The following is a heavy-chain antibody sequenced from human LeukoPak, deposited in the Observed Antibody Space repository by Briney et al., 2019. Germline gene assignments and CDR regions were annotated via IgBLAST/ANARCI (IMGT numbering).Heavy chain of an antibody. CDR1: GASISSGDSF. V-gene: IGHV4-30-4*01. CDR3: VGVRLGTSCYDY. Sequence: SETLSLTCSVSGASISSGDSFWSWIRQPPGKGLDWIGYISYTGTTHYSPSLKSRVVISLDPSKNQVSLNLSSVTAADTGVYFCVGVRLGTSCYDYWGQGTLVTVST. CDR2: ISYTGTT. J-gene: IGHJ4*02. D-gene: IGHD2-2*01.